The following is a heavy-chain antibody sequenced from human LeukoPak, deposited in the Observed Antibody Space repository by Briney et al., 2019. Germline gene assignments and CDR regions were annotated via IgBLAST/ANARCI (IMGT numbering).Heavy chain of an antibody. J-gene: IGHJ3*02. Sequence: SETLSLTCAVYGESLNGHYWSWIRQSPGKGLEWIGEGSERGGTKFNPSLKGRVTISADTSKNQFSLKLSSVTAADTAVYYCVRHHKSCSSTTCYEVGDPTDTFDIWGQGTMITVSS. CDR2: GSERGGT. CDR3: VRHHKSCSSTTCYEVGDPTDTFDI. CDR1: GESLNGHY. D-gene: IGHD2-2*01. V-gene: IGHV4-34*01.